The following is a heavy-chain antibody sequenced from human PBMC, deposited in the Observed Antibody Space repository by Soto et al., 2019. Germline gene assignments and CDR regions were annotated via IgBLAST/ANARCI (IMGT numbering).Heavy chain of an antibody. V-gene: IGHV5-51*01. Sequence: GESLKISCKGSGYSFTSYWIGWVRQMPGKGLEWMGIIYPGDSDTRYSPSFQGQVTISADKSISTAYLQWSSLKASDTAMYYCARHLSSGGFTMVRGHEYYYYGMDVWGQGTTVTVSS. CDR2: IYPGDSDT. D-gene: IGHD3-10*01. CDR1: GYSFTSYW. CDR3: ARHLSSGGFTMVRGHEYYYYGMDV. J-gene: IGHJ6*02.